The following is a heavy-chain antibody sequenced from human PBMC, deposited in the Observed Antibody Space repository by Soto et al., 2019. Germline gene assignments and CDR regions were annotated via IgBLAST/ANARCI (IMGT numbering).Heavy chain of an antibody. J-gene: IGHJ5*02. V-gene: IGHV4-34*01. D-gene: IGHD3-9*01. CDR3: ARGRYDILTGPGRWFDP. Sequence: PSETLSLTCAVYGGSFSGYYWSWIRQPPGKGLEWIGEINHSGSTNYNPSLKSRVTISVDTSKNQFSLKLSSVTAADTAVYYCARGRYDILTGPGRWFDPWGQGTLVTVSS. CDR1: GGSFSGYY. CDR2: INHSGST.